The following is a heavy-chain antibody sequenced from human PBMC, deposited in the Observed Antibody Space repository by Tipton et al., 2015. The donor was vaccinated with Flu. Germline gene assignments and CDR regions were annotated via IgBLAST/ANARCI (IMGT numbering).Heavy chain of an antibody. CDR2: VFRSGSG. Sequence: TLSLTCSVSGDAIRSDYLWGWIRQPPGRGLEWIGNVFRSGSGYLNPSLKSRVAISIDTSRKQFSLKLSSLTAADTGVYYCARQEHWLAPRFDPWGQGTLVTVSS. CDR1: GDAIRSDYL. CDR3: ARQEHWLAPRFDP. D-gene: IGHD6-19*01. V-gene: IGHV4-38-2*01. J-gene: IGHJ5*02.